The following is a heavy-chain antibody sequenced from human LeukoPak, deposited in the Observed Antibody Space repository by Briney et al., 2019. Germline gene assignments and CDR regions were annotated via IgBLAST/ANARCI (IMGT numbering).Heavy chain of an antibody. Sequence: PSETLSLTCTVSGGSISSSSYYWGWIRQPPGKGLEWVSGISGSGGSTYYADSVKGRFTISRDNSKNTLYLQMNSLRAEDTAVYYCATDYICSRTSCYTGVGFDYWGQGTLVTVSS. D-gene: IGHD2-2*02. V-gene: IGHV3-23*01. CDR1: GGSISSSSYY. CDR2: ISGSGGST. J-gene: IGHJ4*02. CDR3: ATDYICSRTSCYTGVGFDY.